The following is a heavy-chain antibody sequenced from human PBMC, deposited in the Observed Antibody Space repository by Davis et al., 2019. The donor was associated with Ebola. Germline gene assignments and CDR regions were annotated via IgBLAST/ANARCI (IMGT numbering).Heavy chain of an antibody. J-gene: IGHJ4*02. CDR2: INEGGYT. CDR1: GGSFSGYY. CDR3: AREGPGY. V-gene: IGHV4-34*01. Sequence: MPSETLSLTCGVFGGSFSGYYWTWIRQSPGKGLEWLGEINEGGYTHYNPSLKSRVTISIDTSKNQFSLKLTSVTAADTAVYYCAREGPGYWGQGTLVTVSS. D-gene: IGHD3-10*01.